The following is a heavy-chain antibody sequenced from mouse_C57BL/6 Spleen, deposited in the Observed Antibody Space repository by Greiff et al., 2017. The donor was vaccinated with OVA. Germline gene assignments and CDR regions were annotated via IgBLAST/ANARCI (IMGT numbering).Heavy chain of an antibody. Sequence: QVQLQQPGAELVRPGTSVKLSCKASGYTSTSYWMHWVKQRPGQGLEWIGVIDPSDSYTNYNQKFKGKATLTVDTSSSTAYMQLSSLTSEDSAVYYCARRNYGNAMDYWGQGTSVTVSS. CDR1: GYTSTSYW. CDR2: IDPSDSYT. V-gene: IGHV1-59*01. D-gene: IGHD2-1*01. J-gene: IGHJ4*01. CDR3: ARRNYGNAMDY.